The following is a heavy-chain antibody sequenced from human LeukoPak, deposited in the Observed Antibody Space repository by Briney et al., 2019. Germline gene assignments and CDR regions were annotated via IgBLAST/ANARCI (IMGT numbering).Heavy chain of an antibody. J-gene: IGHJ4*02. Sequence: SETLSLSCTVSGGSISGYFWSWIRQPPGKGLEWIGYIHYSGSTNYNPSLNSRVTISVDTSKNQFSLRLSSVTAADTAVYYCARYGITIVRGGKYYFDSWGQGTLVTVSS. CDR2: IHYSGST. CDR1: GGSISGYF. CDR3: ARYGITIVRGGKYYFDS. V-gene: IGHV4-59*08. D-gene: IGHD3-10*01.